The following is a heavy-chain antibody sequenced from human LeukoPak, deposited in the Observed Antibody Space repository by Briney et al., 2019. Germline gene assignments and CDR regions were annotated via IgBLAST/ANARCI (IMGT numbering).Heavy chain of an antibody. J-gene: IGHJ5*02. CDR2: ISSSGSTI. D-gene: IGHD3-10*01. CDR1: GFTFSSYA. CDR3: PRDNGSGGYNWFDP. V-gene: IGHV3-48*03. Sequence: PGGSLRLSCAASGFTFSSYAMNWVRQAPGKGLEWVSYISSSGSTIYYADSVKGRFTIPRDNAKNSLYLQMNSLRAEDTAVYYCPRDNGSGGYNWFDPWGQGTLVTVSS.